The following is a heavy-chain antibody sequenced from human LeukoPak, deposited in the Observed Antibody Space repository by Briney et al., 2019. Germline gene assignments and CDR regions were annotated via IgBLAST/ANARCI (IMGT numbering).Heavy chain of an antibody. CDR2: IYYSGST. CDR1: GGSISSYY. D-gene: IGHD4-17*01. V-gene: IGHV4-59*12. J-gene: IGHJ4*02. Sequence: PSETLSLTCTVSGGSISSYYWSWIRQPPGRGLEWIGYIYYSGSTNYNPSLKSRVTISVDKSKNQFSLKLSSVTAADTAVYYCARETVTSDYWGQGTLVTVSS. CDR3: ARETVTSDY.